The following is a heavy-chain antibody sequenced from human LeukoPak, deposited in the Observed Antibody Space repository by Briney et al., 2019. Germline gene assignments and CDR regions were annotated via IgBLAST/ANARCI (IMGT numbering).Heavy chain of an antibody. J-gene: IGHJ5*02. V-gene: IGHV3-20*04. D-gene: IGHD6-13*01. CDR3: AKVGSSWYFGSWFDP. CDR1: GFTFDDYG. Sequence: GGSLRLSCAASGFTFDDYGMSWVRQAPGKGLEWVSGINWNGGSTGYADSVKGRFTISRGNAKNSLYLQMNSLRAEDTALYYCAKVGSSWYFGSWFDPWGQGTLVTVSS. CDR2: INWNGGST.